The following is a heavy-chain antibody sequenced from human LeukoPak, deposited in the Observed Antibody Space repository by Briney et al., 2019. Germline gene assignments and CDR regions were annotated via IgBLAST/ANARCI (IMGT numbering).Heavy chain of an antibody. Sequence: EPSETLSLTCTVSGGSISSSSYYWGWIRQPPGKGLEWIGSIYYSGSTNYNPSLKSRVTISVDTSKNQFSLKLSSVTAADTAVYYCARAGPGGVRYLAVWGKGTTVTVSS. CDR2: IYYSGST. V-gene: IGHV4-39*07. D-gene: IGHD3-9*01. CDR1: GGSISSSSYY. J-gene: IGHJ6*04. CDR3: ARAGPGGVRYLAV.